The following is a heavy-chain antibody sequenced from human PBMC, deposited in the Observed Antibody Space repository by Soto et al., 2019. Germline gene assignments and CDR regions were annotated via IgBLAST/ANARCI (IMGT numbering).Heavy chain of an antibody. J-gene: IGHJ6*02. CDR1: GYTFTSYD. CDR3: ARDSGVAYGMDV. V-gene: IGHV1-8*02. CDR2: MNPNSGNT. D-gene: IGHD3-3*01. Sequence: ASVKVSCKASGYTFTSYDIHWVRQATGQGLEWMGWMNPNSGNTGYAQKFQGRVTMTRNTSISTAYMELSSLRSEDTAVYYCARDSGVAYGMDVWGQGTTVTVSS.